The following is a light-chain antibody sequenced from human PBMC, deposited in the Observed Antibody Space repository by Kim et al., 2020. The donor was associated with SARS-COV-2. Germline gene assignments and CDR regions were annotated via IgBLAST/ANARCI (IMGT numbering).Light chain of an antibody. Sequence: EIVLTQSPGTLSLSPGERATLSCRASQSVSSSYLAWYQQKPGQAPRLLIYGASSRATGIPDRFSGNGSGTDFTLTISRLEPEDFAVYYCQQYGSSPRFGGGTKVDIK. CDR1: QSVSSSY. CDR3: QQYGSSPR. V-gene: IGKV3-20*01. J-gene: IGKJ4*02. CDR2: GAS.